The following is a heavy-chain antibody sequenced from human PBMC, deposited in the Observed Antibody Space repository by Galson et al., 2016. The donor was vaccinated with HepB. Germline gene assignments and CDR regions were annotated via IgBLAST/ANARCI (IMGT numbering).Heavy chain of an antibody. V-gene: IGHV1-3*01. D-gene: IGHD3-16*02. CDR2: ISAASGDT. CDR1: GYTFSTYD. J-gene: IGHJ6*02. Sequence: SVKVSCKASGYTFSTYDMHWVRQSPGQRLEWMGYISAASGDTKYSQSFQGRVTLTRDTSATTHYMELTSLKSEDTAVYYCARDLIGDMDVWGQGTTVAVSS. CDR3: ARDLIGDMDV.